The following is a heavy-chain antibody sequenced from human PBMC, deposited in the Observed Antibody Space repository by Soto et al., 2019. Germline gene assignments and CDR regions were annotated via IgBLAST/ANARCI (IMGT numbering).Heavy chain of an antibody. CDR3: ARSLRATSPLTF. Sequence: GGSLRLSCEASGFTFTDYHMSWIRQAPGKGLEWVALISETGSHTAYTESVKGRFTISRDNARPSVFLQMNSLRSEDTAVYFCARSLRATSPLTFWGQGTPVTVSS. CDR1: GFTFTDYH. D-gene: IGHD7-27*01. J-gene: IGHJ4*02. CDR2: ISETGSHT. V-gene: IGHV3-11*06.